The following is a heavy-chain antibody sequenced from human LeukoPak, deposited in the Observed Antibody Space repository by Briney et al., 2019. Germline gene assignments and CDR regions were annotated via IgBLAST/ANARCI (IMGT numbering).Heavy chain of an antibody. CDR1: GFTFSSYE. CDR3: ARDFRYYDSSGYFSSGAFDI. CDR2: ISSSGSTI. V-gene: IGHV3-48*03. Sequence: GGSLRLSCAASGFTFSSYEMNWVRQAPGKGLEWVSYISSSGSTIYYADSVKGRFTISRDNAKNSLYLQMNSLRAEDTAVYYCARDFRYYDSSGYFSSGAFDIWGQGTMVTVSS. J-gene: IGHJ3*02. D-gene: IGHD3-22*01.